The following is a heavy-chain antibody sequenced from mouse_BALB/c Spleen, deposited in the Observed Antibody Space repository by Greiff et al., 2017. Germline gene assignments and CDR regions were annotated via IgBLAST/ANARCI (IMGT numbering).Heavy chain of an antibody. Sequence: QVHVKQPGAELVKPGASVKLSCKASGYTFTSYWMHWVKQRPGQGLEWIGEIDPSDSYTNYNQKFKGKATLTVDKSSSTAYMQLSSLTSEDSAVYYCARSYYGNHAMDYWGQGTSVTVSS. CDR3: ARSYYGNHAMDY. D-gene: IGHD2-1*01. CDR1: GYTFTSYW. J-gene: IGHJ4*01. V-gene: IGHV1-69*02. CDR2: IDPSDSYT.